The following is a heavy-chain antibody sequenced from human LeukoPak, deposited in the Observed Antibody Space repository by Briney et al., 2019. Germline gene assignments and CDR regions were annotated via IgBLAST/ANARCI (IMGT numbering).Heavy chain of an antibody. V-gene: IGHV3-11*01. Sequence: GYSMHFADSVRGRFTISRDNGKKSVYLQMNSLTAEDTAVYYCAGGLDIAVAGPGGYFDYWGQGTLVTVSS. D-gene: IGHD6-19*01. J-gene: IGHJ4*02. CDR2: GYSM. CDR3: AGGLDIAVAGPGGYFDY.